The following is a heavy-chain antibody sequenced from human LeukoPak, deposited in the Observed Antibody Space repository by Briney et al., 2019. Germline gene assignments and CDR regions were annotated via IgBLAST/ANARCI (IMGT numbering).Heavy chain of an antibody. J-gene: IGHJ4*02. CDR3: ARASIAVAGSGFDY. D-gene: IGHD6-19*01. CDR2: ISGSSSYI. Sequence: GGSLRLSCAASGYTFSSYSMNWVRQAPGKGLEWVSSISGSSSYIYYADSVKGRFTISRDNAKNSLYLQMNSLRAEDTAVYYCARASIAVAGSGFDYWGQGTLVTVSS. CDR1: GYTFSSYS. V-gene: IGHV3-21*01.